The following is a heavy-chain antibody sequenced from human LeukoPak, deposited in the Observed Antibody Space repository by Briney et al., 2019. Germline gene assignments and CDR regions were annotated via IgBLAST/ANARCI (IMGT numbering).Heavy chain of an antibody. Sequence: GASVKVSCKASGYTFTDYYLHWVRQAPGQGLEWMGWINPNSGGTKYGQKFQGRVTMARDTSISNAYMELSRLRSDDTAVYYCARVSCTNINCLNWFDPWGQGTLAIVSS. CDR1: GYTFTDYY. CDR3: ARVSCTNINCLNWFDP. J-gene: IGHJ5*02. V-gene: IGHV1-2*02. CDR2: INPNSGGT. D-gene: IGHD2-8*01.